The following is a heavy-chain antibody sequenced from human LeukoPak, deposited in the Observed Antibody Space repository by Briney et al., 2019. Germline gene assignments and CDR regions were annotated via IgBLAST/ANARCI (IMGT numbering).Heavy chain of an antibody. D-gene: IGHD6-19*01. V-gene: IGHV3-7*01. J-gene: IGHJ4*01. CDR2: IKPDGSEK. CDR1: GFTFSTYW. CDR3: ARAGTGKWQWYLIDY. Sequence: PGGSLRLSCEASGFTFSTYWMSWVRQAPGKGLEWVANIKPDGSEKYYADSVRGRVTTSRGNTKNSLLLQMNSLRVEDSGVYYCARAGTGKWQWYLIDYWGQGILVTVSS.